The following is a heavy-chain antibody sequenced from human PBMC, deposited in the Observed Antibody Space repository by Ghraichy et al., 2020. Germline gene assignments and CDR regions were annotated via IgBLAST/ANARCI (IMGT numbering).Heavy chain of an antibody. V-gene: IGHV1-69*13. J-gene: IGHJ3*02. CDR2: IIPIFGTA. Sequence: SVKVSCKASGGTFSSYAISWVRQAPGQGLEWMGGIIPIFGTANYAQKFQGRVTITADESTSTAYMELSSLRSEDTAVYYCARVVAADDAFDIWGQGTMVTVSS. CDR1: GGTFSSYA. D-gene: IGHD2-15*01. CDR3: ARVVAADDAFDI.